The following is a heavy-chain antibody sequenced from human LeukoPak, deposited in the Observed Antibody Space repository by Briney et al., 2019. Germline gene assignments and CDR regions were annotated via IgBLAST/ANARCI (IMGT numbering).Heavy chain of an antibody. D-gene: IGHD3-16*01. CDR3: VKETFTVTSPFDS. J-gene: IGHJ4*02. Sequence: PGGSLRLSCSASGFTFSAYAMHWVRQAPGKGLEYVSAINSNGGSTYYADSVKGRFTISRDNSKNTVFLQMSGLRVEDTAVYYCVKETFTVTSPFDSWGQGTQVTVSS. V-gene: IGHV3-64D*09. CDR2: INSNGGST. CDR1: GFTFSAYA.